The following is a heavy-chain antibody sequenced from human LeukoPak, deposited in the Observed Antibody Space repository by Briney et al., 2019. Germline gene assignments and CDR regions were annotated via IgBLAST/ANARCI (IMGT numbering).Heavy chain of an antibody. CDR1: GGSISSGSYF. J-gene: IGHJ5*02. V-gene: IGHV4-61*02. Sequence: SETLSLTCTVSGGSISSGSYFWSWIRQPAGKGLEWIGRISSTGRTDYNPSLTSRVTISVDTSKNQLSMKLSSVTAADTAVYYCAKGAGPPWFDPWGQGILVTVSS. CDR2: ISSTGRT. CDR3: AKGAGPPWFDP. D-gene: IGHD6-19*01.